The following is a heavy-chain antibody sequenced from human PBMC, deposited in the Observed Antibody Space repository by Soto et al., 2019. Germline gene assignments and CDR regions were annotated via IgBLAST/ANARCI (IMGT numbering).Heavy chain of an antibody. Sequence: QVQLVESGGGVVQPGRSLRLSCAASGFTFDRYALHWVRQAPGKGLEWVAVISYDGSNKYDADSVKGRFTISRDNSKNTLFLQMNSLTGEDTAVYYCARDRGGYCSGAWCSAGMDVWGQGTTVTVSS. V-gene: IGHV3-30-3*01. CDR3: ARDRGGYCSGAWCSAGMDV. J-gene: IGHJ6*02. CDR2: ISYDGSNK. D-gene: IGHD2-15*01. CDR1: GFTFDRYA.